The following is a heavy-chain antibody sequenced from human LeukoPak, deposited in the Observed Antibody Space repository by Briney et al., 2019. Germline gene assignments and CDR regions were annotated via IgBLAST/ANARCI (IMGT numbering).Heavy chain of an antibody. CDR1: GFTFSSHW. D-gene: IGHD4-17*01. J-gene: IGHJ4*02. CDR2: IKQDGTEK. V-gene: IGHV3-7*01. CDR3: ARVSPQSRGGDYVLDRFDY. Sequence: GGSLRLSCAASGFTFSSHWMSWVRQAPGKGLEWVANIKQDGTEKYYVDSVKGRFTISRDDAKNSLYLQMNSLRAEDTAVYYCARVSPQSRGGDYVLDRFDYWGQGTLVTVSS.